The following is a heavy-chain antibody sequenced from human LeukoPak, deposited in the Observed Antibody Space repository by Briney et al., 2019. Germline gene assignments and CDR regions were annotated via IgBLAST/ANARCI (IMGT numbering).Heavy chain of an antibody. CDR3: ARRKTNRLNSSGWTGGGY. CDR2: IYPDDSDT. Sequence: GESLKISCKGSGYSFTNYWIGWVRQMPGKGLEWMGIIYPDDSDTRYSPSFRGQVTISADKSINTAYLQWSSLKASDTAMYYCARRKTNRLNSSGWTGGGYWGQGTLVTVSS. V-gene: IGHV5-51*01. D-gene: IGHD6-19*01. J-gene: IGHJ4*02. CDR1: GYSFTNYW.